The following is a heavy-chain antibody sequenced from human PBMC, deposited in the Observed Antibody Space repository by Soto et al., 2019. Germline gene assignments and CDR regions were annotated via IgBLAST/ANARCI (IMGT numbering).Heavy chain of an antibody. Sequence: QVQLVQSGAEVKKPESSVRVSCKASGGTFNSYAITWVRQAPGQGLEWMGGTIPMFGTTNYAEKFQGRVTISADESTNTAYMELSSLRSEDTAVYYCTRCGIRYHIIGYYLGIDGMDVWGQGTTVIVSS. CDR1: GGTFNSYA. D-gene: IGHD3-22*01. CDR2: TIPMFGTT. CDR3: TRCGIRYHIIGYYLGIDGMDV. V-gene: IGHV1-69*12. J-gene: IGHJ6*02.